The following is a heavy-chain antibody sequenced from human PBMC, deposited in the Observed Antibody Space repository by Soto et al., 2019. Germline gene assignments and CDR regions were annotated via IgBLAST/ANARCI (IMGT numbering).Heavy chain of an antibody. CDR3: ATLPPRVVASLLPLPT. CDR2: IYHSGNT. J-gene: IGHJ5*02. V-gene: IGHV4-4*02. CDR1: GGSISSSNW. Sequence: VQLRQSGPGLVKPSGTLSLTCAVSGGSISSSNWWTWVRQAPGKGLEWIGEIYHSGNTYYNPSLKGRFTITVDKANNQFSLKLNSVTAADTAVYYCATLPPRVVASLLPLPTWGQGTLVTVSS. D-gene: IGHD1-26*01.